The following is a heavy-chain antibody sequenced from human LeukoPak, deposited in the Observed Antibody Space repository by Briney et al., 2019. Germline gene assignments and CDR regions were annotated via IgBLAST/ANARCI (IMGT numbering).Heavy chain of an antibody. D-gene: IGHD2-15*01. CDR3: ARDPWYCSGGSCYSLKNRYYFDY. CDR1: GYTFTGYY. J-gene: IGHJ4*02. CDR2: INPNSGGT. V-gene: IGHV1-2*02. Sequence: GASVKVSCKASGYTFTGYYMHWVRQAPGQGLEWMGWINPNSGGTNYAQKFQGRVTMTRDTSISTAYMELSRPRSDDTAVYYCARDPWYCSGGSCYSLKNRYYFDYWGQGTLVTVSS.